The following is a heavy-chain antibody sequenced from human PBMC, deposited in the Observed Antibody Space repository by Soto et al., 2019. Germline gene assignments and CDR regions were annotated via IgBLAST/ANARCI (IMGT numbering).Heavy chain of an antibody. CDR2: ISAYNGNT. Sequence: QVQLVQSGAEVKKTGASVKVSCKASGYTFTSYGISWVRQAPGQGLEWMGWISAYNGNTNYPQKLQGRVTMTTDTSTSTAYMELRSLRSYDTAVYYCACGSGYDYYYYYMDVWGKGTTVTVSS. CDR1: GYTFTSYG. D-gene: IGHD5-12*01. CDR3: ACGSGYDYYYYYMDV. V-gene: IGHV1-18*01. J-gene: IGHJ6*03.